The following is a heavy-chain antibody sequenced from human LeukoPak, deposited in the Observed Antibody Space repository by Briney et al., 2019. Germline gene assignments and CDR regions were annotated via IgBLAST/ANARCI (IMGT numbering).Heavy chain of an antibody. V-gene: IGHV3-74*01. CDR1: GFTFSDYW. D-gene: IGHD2-15*01. CDR3: SRNVELSAATLPGF. J-gene: IGHJ4*02. CDR2: ISGDGSRI. Sequence: GGSLRLSCAASGFTFSDYWMHWVRQAPGKGPVWVSRISGDGSRITYADSVRGRFTISRDNAKNTLYLQMNSLRAEDTAVYYCSRNVELSAATLPGFWGQGTLVTVSS.